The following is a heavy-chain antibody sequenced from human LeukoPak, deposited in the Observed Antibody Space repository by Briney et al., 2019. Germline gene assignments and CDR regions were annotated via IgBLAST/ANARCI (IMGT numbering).Heavy chain of an antibody. CDR2: ISDTGNT. Sequence: GGSLRLSCVASGFTFSSYWMSWVRQAPGKGLEWVSAISDTGNTYHADSVKGRFTISRDSSKNTLFPQMNRLRPEDAAVYYCAKAPVTTCRGAFCYPFDYWGLGTLVTVSS. J-gene: IGHJ4*02. V-gene: IGHV3-23*01. CDR1: GFTFSSYW. D-gene: IGHD2-15*01. CDR3: AKAPVTTCRGAFCYPFDY.